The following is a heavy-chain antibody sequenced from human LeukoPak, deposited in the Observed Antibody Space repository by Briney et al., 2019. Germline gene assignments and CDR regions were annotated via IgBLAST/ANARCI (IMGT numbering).Heavy chain of an antibody. CDR3: AKATTYDSSGYYYEGYFDY. Sequence: ETLSLTCAVYGGSFSGYYWSWVRQAPGKGLEWVSAISGSGGSTYYADSVKGRFTISRDNSKNTLYLQMNSLRAEDTAVYYCAKATTYDSSGYYYEGYFDYWGQGTLVTVSS. CDR1: GGSFSGYY. V-gene: IGHV3-23*01. CDR2: ISGSGGST. D-gene: IGHD3-22*01. J-gene: IGHJ4*02.